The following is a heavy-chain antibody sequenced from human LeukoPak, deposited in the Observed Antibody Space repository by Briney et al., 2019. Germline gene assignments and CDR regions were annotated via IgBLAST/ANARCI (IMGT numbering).Heavy chain of an antibody. CDR3: AKDYSWSYHYFDY. D-gene: IGHD1-26*01. V-gene: IGHV3-30*02. J-gene: IGHJ4*02. CDR2: IQFDASDK. Sequence: GGSLRLSCAASGFTFSSYGMHWVRQAPGKGLEWVAFIQFDASDKYYADSVKGRFTISRDNSKNTLYLQMNSLRAEDTAVYYCAKDYSWSYHYFDYWGQGTLVAVSS. CDR1: GFTFSSYG.